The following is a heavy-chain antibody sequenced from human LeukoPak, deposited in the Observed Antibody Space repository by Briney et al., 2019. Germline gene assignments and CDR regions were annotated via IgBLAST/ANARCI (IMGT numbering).Heavy chain of an antibody. CDR1: GGSISSGSYY. J-gene: IGHJ3*02. Sequence: SQTLSLTCTVSGGSISSGSYYWSWIRQPAGKGLEWIGRIYTSGSTYYNPSLKSRVTISVDTSKNQFSLKLSSVTAADTAVYYCARLDSSGYYYDPPAFDIWGQGTMVTVSS. CDR3: ARLDSSGYYYDPPAFDI. D-gene: IGHD3-22*01. CDR2: IYTSGST. V-gene: IGHV4-61*02.